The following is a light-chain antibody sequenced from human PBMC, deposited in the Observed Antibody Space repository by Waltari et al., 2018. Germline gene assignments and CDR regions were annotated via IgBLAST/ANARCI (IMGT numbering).Light chain of an antibody. J-gene: IGLJ3*02. CDR2: EVS. CDR3: SSYASSDTWV. CDR1: SSDVGGYNR. V-gene: IGLV2-14*01. Sequence: QSALTQPASVSGSPGQSITISCTGTSSDVGGYNRVSWYQQYPGKAPKLMIFEVSNWPSGVSNRFSGSKSGNTASLTISGLQAEDDADYYCSSYASSDTWVFGGGTKLTVL.